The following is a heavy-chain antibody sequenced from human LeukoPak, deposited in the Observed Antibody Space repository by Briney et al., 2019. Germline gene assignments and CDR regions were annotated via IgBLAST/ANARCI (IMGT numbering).Heavy chain of an antibody. Sequence: SETLSLTCTVSGGSISSYFWSWIRQPPGKGLEWIGYVYYSGSTNYNPSLKSRVTISVDTSKKQFSLKLSSATAADTAVYYCARHSGRLGPFDYWGQGTLVTVSS. CDR1: GGSISSYF. D-gene: IGHD5-12*01. CDR2: VYYSGST. CDR3: ARHSGRLGPFDY. J-gene: IGHJ4*02. V-gene: IGHV4-59*01.